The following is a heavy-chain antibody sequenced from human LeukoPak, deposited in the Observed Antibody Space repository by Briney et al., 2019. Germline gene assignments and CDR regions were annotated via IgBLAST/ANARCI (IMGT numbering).Heavy chain of an antibody. J-gene: IGHJ4*02. V-gene: IGHV1-8*01. D-gene: IGHD6-13*01. CDR3: AQIAAADQADY. Sequence: ASVKVSCKASGYTFTSYDINWMRQATGQGLEWMGWMSPNSGNTGYAQKFQGRVTMTGDTSISTAYMELSRLRSDDTAVYYCAQIAAADQADYWGQGTLVTVSS. CDR2: MSPNSGNT. CDR1: GYTFTSYD.